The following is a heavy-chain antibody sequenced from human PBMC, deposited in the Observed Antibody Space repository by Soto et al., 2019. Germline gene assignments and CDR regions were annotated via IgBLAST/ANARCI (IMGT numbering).Heavy chain of an antibody. Sequence: EVQLLESGGGLVQPGGSLRLSCAASGFTFSSYAMSWVRQAPGKGLEWVSVISGSGGYTYYADSVKGRFTISRDNSKNTLYLQMNSLRAEDTAAYYCAKWTVVVVAATRGGYFDYWGQGTLVTVSS. CDR3: AKWTVVVVAATRGGYFDY. D-gene: IGHD2-15*01. V-gene: IGHV3-23*01. CDR2: ISGSGGYT. CDR1: GFTFSSYA. J-gene: IGHJ4*02.